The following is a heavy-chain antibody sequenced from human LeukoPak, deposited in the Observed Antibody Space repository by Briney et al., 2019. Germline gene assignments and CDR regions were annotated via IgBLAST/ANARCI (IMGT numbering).Heavy chain of an antibody. CDR3: VKDTSSGSYYYFDC. V-gene: IGHV3-64D*06. CDR2: ISSSGSST. J-gene: IGHJ4*02. D-gene: IGHD1-26*01. Sequence: PGGSLRLSCSVSGFTFSRYGMYWVRQAPGKGLEYVSAISSSGSSTNYADSVKDRFTISRDNSKNTLFLQMTSLRAEGTAVYYCVKDTSSGSYYYFDCWGQGILVTVSS. CDR1: GFTFSRYG.